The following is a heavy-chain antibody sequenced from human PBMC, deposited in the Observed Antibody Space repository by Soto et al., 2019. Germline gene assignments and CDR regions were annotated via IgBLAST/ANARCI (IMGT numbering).Heavy chain of an antibody. CDR1: GYTFFTYD. CDR3: ARESGNYYVDY. CDR2: ISTYSGDT. J-gene: IGHJ4*02. D-gene: IGHD3-10*01. Sequence: GASVKVSCKASGYTFFTYDISWVRQAPGQGLEWMGWISTYSGDTKYAQKFQGRVTMTTDKSTSTAYMELSSLRSEDTAVYYCARESGNYYVDYWGQGTLVTVSS. V-gene: IGHV1-18*01.